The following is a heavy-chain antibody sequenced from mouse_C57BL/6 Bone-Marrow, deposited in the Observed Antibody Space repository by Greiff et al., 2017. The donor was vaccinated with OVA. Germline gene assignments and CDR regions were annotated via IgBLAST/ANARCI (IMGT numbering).Heavy chain of an antibody. CDR3: AGYGSSYEGAMDY. V-gene: IGHV1-72*01. Sequence: VQLQQPGAELVKPGASVKLSCKASGYTFTSYWMHWVKQRPGRGLECIGRIDPNSGGTKYNEKFKSKATLTVDKPSSTAYMQLSSLTSEDSAVYYCAGYGSSYEGAMDYWGQGTSVTVSS. CDR1: GYTFTSYW. J-gene: IGHJ4*01. CDR2: IDPNSGGT. D-gene: IGHD1-1*01.